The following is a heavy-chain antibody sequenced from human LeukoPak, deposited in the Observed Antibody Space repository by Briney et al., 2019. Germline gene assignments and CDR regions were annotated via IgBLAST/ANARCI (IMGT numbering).Heavy chain of an antibody. V-gene: IGHV4-38-2*02. J-gene: IGHJ4*02. CDR2: IYHSGST. D-gene: IGHD5-24*01. Sequence: SETLSLTCTVSGYSISSGYYWDWIRQPPGKGLEWIGSIYHSGSTYYNTSLKSRVTISVDTSKNQFSLKLSSVTAADTAVYYCARHESRRDGYNLGYWGQGTLVTVSS. CDR1: GYSISSGYY. CDR3: ARHESRRDGYNLGY.